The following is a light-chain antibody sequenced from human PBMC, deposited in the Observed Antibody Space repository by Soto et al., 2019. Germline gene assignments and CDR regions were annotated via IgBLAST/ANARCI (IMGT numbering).Light chain of an antibody. CDR1: SSDVGGYNY. V-gene: IGLV2-14*01. CDR2: DVS. Sequence: QSALTQPASVSGSPGQSITISCTGTSSDVGGYNYVSWYQQHPGEAPKLMIYDVSNRPSGVSNRFSGSKSGNTASLTISGLQAEDEADYYCSSYTSSSTLHVFGTGTKLTVL. CDR3: SSYTSSSTLHV. J-gene: IGLJ1*01.